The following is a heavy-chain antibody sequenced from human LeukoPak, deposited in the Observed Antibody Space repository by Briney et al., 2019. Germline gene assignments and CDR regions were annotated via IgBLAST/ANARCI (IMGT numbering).Heavy chain of an antibody. CDR2: VSNSSSYI. CDR3: ARDQRATASTGSYFDY. CDR1: RFTFSSYG. D-gene: IGHD1-1*01. V-gene: IGHV3-21*01. Sequence: GGSLRLSCAPSRFTFSSYGMNWVRQAPGKGLEWDSSVSNSSSYIYYADSVKGRFTISRDNAKNSLSLQMNSLRAEDTAVYYCARDQRATASTGSYFDYWGQGTLVTVSS. J-gene: IGHJ4*02.